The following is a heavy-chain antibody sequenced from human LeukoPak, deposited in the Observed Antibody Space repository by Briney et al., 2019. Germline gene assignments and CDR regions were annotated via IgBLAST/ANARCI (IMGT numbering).Heavy chain of an antibody. D-gene: IGHD3-3*01. Sequence: GGSLRLSCAASGFTFSRYTMHWVRQAPGKGLQWVAVTSYDANNKYYADSVKGRFTISRDHSKSTLYLQMNSLRPEDTAVYYCARGGTYYDYWSDSWGQGTLVTVSS. CDR2: TSYDANNK. J-gene: IGHJ5*02. V-gene: IGHV3-30-3*01. CDR3: ARGGTYYDYWSDS. CDR1: GFTFSRYT.